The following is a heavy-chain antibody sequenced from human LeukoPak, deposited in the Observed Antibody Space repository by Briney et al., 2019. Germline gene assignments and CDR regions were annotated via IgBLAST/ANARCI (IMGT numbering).Heavy chain of an antibody. CDR2: IYYSGST. CDR3: ARDLYLRTIHDAFDI. V-gene: IGHV4-39*07. D-gene: IGHD4/OR15-4a*01. CDR1: GGSISSSSYY. J-gene: IGHJ3*02. Sequence: SETLSLTCTVSGGSISSSSYYWGWIRQPPGKGLEWIGSIYYSGSTYYNPSLKSRVTISVDTSKNQFSLKLSSVTAADTAVYYCARDLYLRTIHDAFDIWGQGTMVTVSS.